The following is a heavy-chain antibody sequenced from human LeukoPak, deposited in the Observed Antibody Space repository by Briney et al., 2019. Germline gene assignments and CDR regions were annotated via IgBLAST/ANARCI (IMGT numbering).Heavy chain of an antibody. V-gene: IGHV1-18*01. CDR3: ARGHRNSDFWSGPGN. Sequence: ASVKVSCKASGYTFTSYGISWVRQAPGQGLEWMGWISAYNGNTNYAQKLQGRVTMTTDTSTSTAYMELRSLRSDDTAVYYCARGHRNSDFWSGPGNWGQGTLVTVSS. CDR2: ISAYNGNT. D-gene: IGHD3-3*01. J-gene: IGHJ4*02. CDR1: GYTFTSYG.